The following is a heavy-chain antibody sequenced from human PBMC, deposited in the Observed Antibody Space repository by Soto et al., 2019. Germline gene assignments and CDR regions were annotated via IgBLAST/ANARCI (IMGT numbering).Heavy chain of an antibody. V-gene: IGHV3-7*01. CDR1: GFTFSSYW. Sequence: PGGSLRLSCAASGFTFSSYWMSWVRQAPGKGLEWVANIKQDGSEKYYVDSVKGRFTISRDNAKNSLYLQMNSLRAEDTAVYYCARLTAMVPYYCYYGMDVWGHGTTFTVSS. J-gene: IGHJ6*02. D-gene: IGHD5-18*01. CDR3: ARLTAMVPYYCYYGMDV. CDR2: IKQDGSEK.